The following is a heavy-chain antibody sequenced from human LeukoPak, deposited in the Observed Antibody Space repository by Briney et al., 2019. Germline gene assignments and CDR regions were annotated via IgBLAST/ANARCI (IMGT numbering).Heavy chain of an antibody. CDR1: GYTFTGYY. CDR2: INPNSGGT. Sequence: ASVKVSCKASGYTFTGYYMHWVRQAPGQGLEWMGWINPNSGGTNYAQKFQDRVTMTRDTSISTAYMELSRLRSDDTAVYYCARDWGMVRGVISDYWGQGTLVTVSS. D-gene: IGHD3-10*01. CDR3: ARDWGMVRGVISDY. V-gene: IGHV1-2*02. J-gene: IGHJ4*02.